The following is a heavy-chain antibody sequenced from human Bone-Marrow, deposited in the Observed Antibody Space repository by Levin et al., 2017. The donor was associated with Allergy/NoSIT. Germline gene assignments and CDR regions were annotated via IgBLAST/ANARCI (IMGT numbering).Heavy chain of an antibody. CDR1: GFTFSSYG. CDR3: AKKGNDILAGFPDY. CDR2: ISYDGSNK. D-gene: IGHD3-9*01. Sequence: GESLKISCAASGFTFSSYGMHWVRQAPGKGLEWVAVISYDGSNKYYSDSVKGRFTISRDNSKNTLYLQMNSLRAEDTAVYYCAKKGNDILAGFPDYWGQGTLVTVSS. V-gene: IGHV3-30*18. J-gene: IGHJ4*02.